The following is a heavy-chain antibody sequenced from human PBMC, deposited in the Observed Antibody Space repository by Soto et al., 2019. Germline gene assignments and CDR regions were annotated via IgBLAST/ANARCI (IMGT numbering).Heavy chain of an antibody. CDR1: RFAFSAYE. D-gene: IGHD2-2*01. Sequence: GSLRLSCAASRFAFSAYEMHWFRQAPWKGLEWVSYISTIGSTVYYADSVKGRFTVSIDNTRNSLYLQMDSLRDEDTALYYCVRYCGTTLCNGLATRTFDYWGQGTLVTVSS. J-gene: IGHJ4*02. V-gene: IGHV3-48*03. CDR2: ISTIGSTV. CDR3: VRYCGTTLCNGLATRTFDY.